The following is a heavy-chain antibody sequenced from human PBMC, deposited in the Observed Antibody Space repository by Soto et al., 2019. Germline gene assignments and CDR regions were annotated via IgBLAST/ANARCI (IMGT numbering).Heavy chain of an antibody. V-gene: IGHV4-59*08. D-gene: IGHD6-13*01. Sequence: SETLSLTCPVSGGSLSSYYWSWIRQSPGKGLEWIGYIHYSGSTKSNPSLKSRVTISVDTSKNQFSLKLSSVTAADTAVYYCARTGIAAALDYWAREPWSPSPQ. CDR3: ARTGIAAALDY. CDR2: IHYSGST. J-gene: IGHJ4*02. CDR1: GGSLSSYY.